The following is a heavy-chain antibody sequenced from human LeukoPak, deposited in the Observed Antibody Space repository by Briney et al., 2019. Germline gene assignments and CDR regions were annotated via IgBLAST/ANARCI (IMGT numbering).Heavy chain of an antibody. V-gene: IGHV4-39*07. J-gene: IGHJ6*02. CDR3: ARVVSWGSSGSPYYYYGMDV. CDR2: IYYSGST. D-gene: IGHD1-26*01. Sequence: SETLSLTCTVSGGSISSSSYYWGWIRQPPGKGLEWIGSIYYSGSTYYNPSLKSRVTISVDTSKNQFSLKLSSVTAADTVVYYCARVVSWGSSGSPYYYYGMDVWGQGTTVTVSS. CDR1: GGSISSSSYY.